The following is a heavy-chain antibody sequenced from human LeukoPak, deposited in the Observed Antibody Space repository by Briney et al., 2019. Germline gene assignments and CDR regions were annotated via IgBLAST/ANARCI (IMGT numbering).Heavy chain of an antibody. V-gene: IGHV4-31*03. CDR1: GASISSGMFY. CDR3: ARDFAQYFHVTTTESDDVDI. CDR2: VHHSGNT. J-gene: IGHJ3*02. D-gene: IGHD2/OR15-2a*01. Sequence: PSETLSLTCTVSGASISSGMFYWSWIRQHPGRGLEWIGYVHHSGNTHYNPSFQSRVSISVDTSKNQFSLRLNSVTAADTAVYYCARDFAQYFHVTTTESDDVDIWGQGTMVTVSS.